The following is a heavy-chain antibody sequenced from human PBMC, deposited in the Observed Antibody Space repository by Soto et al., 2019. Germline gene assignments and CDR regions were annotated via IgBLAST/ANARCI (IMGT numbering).Heavy chain of an antibody. Sequence: PSETLSLTCAVYGGSFSGYYWSWIRQPPGKGLEWIGEINHSGSTNYNPSLKSRVTISVDTSKNQFSLKLSSVTAADTAVYYCARVGDNYGGLIGYDYWGQGTLVTVSS. D-gene: IGHD4-17*01. V-gene: IGHV4-34*01. J-gene: IGHJ4*02. CDR3: ARVGDNYGGLIGYDY. CDR1: GGSFSGYY. CDR2: INHSGST.